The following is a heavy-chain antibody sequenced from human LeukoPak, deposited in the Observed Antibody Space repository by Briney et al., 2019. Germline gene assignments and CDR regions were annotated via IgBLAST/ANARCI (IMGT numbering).Heavy chain of an antibody. J-gene: IGHJ4*02. CDR2: INHSGST. CDR3: ARGRRRYCSGGSCYNYDY. D-gene: IGHD2-15*01. CDR1: GGSFSGYY. Sequence: PSETLSLTCAVYGGSFSGYYWSWIRQPPGKGLELIGEINHSGSTNYNPSLKSRVTISVDTSKNQFSLKLSSVTAADTAVYYCARGRRRYCSGGSCYNYDYWGQGTLVTVSS. V-gene: IGHV4-34*01.